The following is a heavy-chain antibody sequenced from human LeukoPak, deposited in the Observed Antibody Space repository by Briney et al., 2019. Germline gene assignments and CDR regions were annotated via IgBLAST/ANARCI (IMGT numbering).Heavy chain of an antibody. Sequence: ASVKVSCKASGYIFIYYGISWVRQAPGQGLDWMGCISVHNGDTTYAQKLQGRLSMTTDTTTRTVYMEQRSLRSDDTAVYYCARLQFGGSTSRYYYYYMDFWGKGTTVTVSS. V-gene: IGHV1-18*01. J-gene: IGHJ6*03. CDR2: ISVHNGDT. CDR3: ARLQFGGSTSRYYYYYMDF. D-gene: IGHD5-24*01. CDR1: GYIFIYYG.